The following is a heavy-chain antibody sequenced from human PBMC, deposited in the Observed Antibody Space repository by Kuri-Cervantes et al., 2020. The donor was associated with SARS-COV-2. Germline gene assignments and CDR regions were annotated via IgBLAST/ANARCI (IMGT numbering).Heavy chain of an antibody. Sequence: SETLSLTCTVSGGSISSSSYYWGWIRQPPGMGLEWIGSIYYSGSTYYNPSLKSRVTISVDTSKNQFSLKLSSVTAADTAVYYCARLTTSYFDYWGQGTLVTVSS. CDR1: GGSISSSSYY. CDR3: ARLTTSYFDY. D-gene: IGHD4-11*01. J-gene: IGHJ4*02. CDR2: IYYSGST. V-gene: IGHV4-39*01.